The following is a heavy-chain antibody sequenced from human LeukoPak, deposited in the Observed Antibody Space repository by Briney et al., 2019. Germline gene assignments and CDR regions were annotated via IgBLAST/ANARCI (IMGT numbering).Heavy chain of an antibody. Sequence: GRSLRLSCAASGFTFSSYGMHWVRQAPGKGLEWVAVIWYDGSNKYYADSVKGRFTISRDNSKNTLYLQMNSLRAEDTAVYYCARDQGIVVVPAAIGGYYYYGMDVWAKGPRSPSP. CDR1: GFTFSSYG. J-gene: IGHJ6*02. CDR3: ARDQGIVVVPAAIGGYYYYGMDV. CDR2: IWYDGSNK. D-gene: IGHD2-2*01. V-gene: IGHV3-33*01.